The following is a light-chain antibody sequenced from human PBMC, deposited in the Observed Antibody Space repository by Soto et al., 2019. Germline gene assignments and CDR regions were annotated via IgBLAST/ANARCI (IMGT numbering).Light chain of an antibody. CDR2: DAS. Sequence: DIQMTQSPSSLSASVGDRVTITCQASQDVSNYLNWYQQKLGKAPKLLIYDASNLETGVPSRFSGSGSGTYFSFTISSPQPEDFATYYCQQYSNLITFGQGTDWRL. CDR1: QDVSNY. V-gene: IGKV1-33*01. J-gene: IGKJ5*01. CDR3: QQYSNLIT.